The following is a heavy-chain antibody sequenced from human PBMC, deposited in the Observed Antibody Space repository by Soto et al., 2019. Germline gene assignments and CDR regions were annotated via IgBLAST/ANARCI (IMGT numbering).Heavy chain of an antibody. D-gene: IGHD5-12*01. Sequence: GGSLRLSCAASGFTFSDYFMSWMRQAPGRGLEWVSLISSSGSTIHYADSVKGRFTISRDNAKHALYLQMNSLRAEDTAIYYCARDPEYSPDYWGQGTLVTVSS. V-gene: IGHV3-11*01. J-gene: IGHJ4*02. CDR1: GFTFSDYF. CDR2: ISSSGSTI. CDR3: ARDPEYSPDY.